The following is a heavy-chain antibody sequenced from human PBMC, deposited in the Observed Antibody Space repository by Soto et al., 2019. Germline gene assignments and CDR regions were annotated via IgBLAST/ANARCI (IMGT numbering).Heavy chain of an antibody. J-gene: IGHJ6*02. CDR3: ARHRSSRYHYYYYGMDV. CDR1: GYSCTSYW. D-gene: IGHD6-6*01. V-gene: IGHV5-51*01. CDR2: IYPGDSDT. Sequence: GGSLKISCKGFGYSCTSYWIGWVRQMLGKGLEWLGIIYPGDSDTRYSPSLQAQVTISADKSISTAYQQWSSLKASDTAMYYCARHRSSRYHYYYYGMDVWAQGATVTVFS.